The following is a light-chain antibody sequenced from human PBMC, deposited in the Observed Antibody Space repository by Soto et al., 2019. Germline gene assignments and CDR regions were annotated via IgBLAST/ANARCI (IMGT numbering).Light chain of an antibody. J-gene: IGKJ4*01. CDR3: QQYDNLLLT. Sequence: DIQMTQSPSSLSASVGDRVTITCQASQDISNDLNWYQQKPGKAPKLLIYAASDLETGVPSRFSGSGSGTDFTFTISSLQPEDFATYYCQQYDNLLLTFGGGTKVEIK. CDR1: QDISND. CDR2: AAS. V-gene: IGKV1-33*01.